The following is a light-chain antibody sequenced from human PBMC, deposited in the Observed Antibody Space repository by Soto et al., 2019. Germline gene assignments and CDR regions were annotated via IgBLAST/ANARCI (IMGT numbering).Light chain of an antibody. Sequence: SYELTQPPSVSVAPGKTATITCGGNNLGSKNVHWYQQGPGQAPVMVIYYDSDRPSGIPERFSGSNSGNTATLIITRVEAGDEADYHCQVWDSSSDHVVFGGGTKLTVL. CDR1: NLGSKN. V-gene: IGLV3-21*04. CDR2: YDS. J-gene: IGLJ2*01. CDR3: QVWDSSSDHVV.